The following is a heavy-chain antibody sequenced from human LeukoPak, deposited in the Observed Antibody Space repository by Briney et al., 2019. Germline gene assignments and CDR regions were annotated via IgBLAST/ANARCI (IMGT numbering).Heavy chain of an antibody. CDR1: GGSISSYY. D-gene: IGHD3-3*01. J-gene: IGHJ4*02. V-gene: IGHV4-59*08. Sequence: SETLSLTCTVSGGSISSYYWSWIRQPPGKGLEWIGYIYYSGSTNYNPSLKSRVTISVDTSKNQFSLKLSSVTAADTAVYYCARRLVQFYDFWSGYQGPFDYWGQGTLVTVSS. CDR2: IYYSGST. CDR3: ARRLVQFYDFWSGYQGPFDY.